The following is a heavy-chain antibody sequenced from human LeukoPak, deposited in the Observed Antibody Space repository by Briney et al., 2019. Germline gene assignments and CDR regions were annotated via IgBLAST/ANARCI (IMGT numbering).Heavy chain of an antibody. Sequence: PSETLSLTCTVSGGSISSYYWSWIRQPPGKGLEWIGYIYYSGSTNYNPSLKSRVTISVDTSKNQFSLKLSSVTAADTAVYYCAREGEAVAAPYDYWGQGTLVTVSS. J-gene: IGHJ4*02. CDR3: AREGEAVAAPYDY. CDR1: GGSISSYY. CDR2: IYYSGST. V-gene: IGHV4-59*01. D-gene: IGHD6-19*01.